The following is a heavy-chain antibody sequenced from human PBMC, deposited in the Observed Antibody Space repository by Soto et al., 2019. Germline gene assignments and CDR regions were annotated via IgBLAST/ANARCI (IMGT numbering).Heavy chain of an antibody. J-gene: IGHJ4*02. V-gene: IGHV2-70*12. CDR1: GFSLSTSGMC. D-gene: IGHD2-21*01. Sequence: SGPTLVNPTQTLTLTCTFSGFSLSTSGMCVSWIRQPPGKALEWLARIDWDDDKYYSTSLKTRLTISKDTSKNQVVLTMTNMNAADTATYFCAHSVRRPASSGGNCYYFDYWGQGTLVTVSS. CDR2: IDWDDDK. CDR3: AHSVRRPASSGGNCYYFDY.